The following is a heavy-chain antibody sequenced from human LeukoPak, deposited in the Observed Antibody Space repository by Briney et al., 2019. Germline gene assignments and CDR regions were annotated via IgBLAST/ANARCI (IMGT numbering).Heavy chain of an antibody. V-gene: IGHV4-34*01. CDR1: GGSFSGYY. J-gene: IGHJ5*02. D-gene: IGHD3-10*01. CDR2: INHSGST. Sequence: SETLSLTCAVYGGSFSGYYWSWIRQPPGKGLEWIGEINHSGSTNYNPSLKSRVTISVDTSKNQFSLKLSSVTAADTAVYYCARGQTWFGINWFDPWGQGTVVTVSS. CDR3: ARGQTWFGINWFDP.